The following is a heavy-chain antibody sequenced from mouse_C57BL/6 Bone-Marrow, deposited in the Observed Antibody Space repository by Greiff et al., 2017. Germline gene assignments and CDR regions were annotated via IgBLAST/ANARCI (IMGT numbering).Heavy chain of an antibody. V-gene: IGHV1-64*01. CDR3: ARSYDDDDYTMDY. Sequence: QVQLQQPGAELVKPGASVKLSCKASGYTFTNYWMHWVKQRPGQGLEWIGMMHPNGGSPDYNEKFKSEAALSADKSSRTAYMELSSRTSEDSAVYYCARSYDDDDYTMDYWGQGTSVTVSS. J-gene: IGHJ4*01. CDR2: MHPNGGSP. D-gene: IGHD2-4*01. CDR1: GYTFTNYW.